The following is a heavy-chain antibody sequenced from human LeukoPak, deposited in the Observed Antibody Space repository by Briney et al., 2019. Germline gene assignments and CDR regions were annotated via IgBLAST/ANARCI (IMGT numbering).Heavy chain of an antibody. CDR1: GGTFSSYA. V-gene: IGHV1-69*01. J-gene: IGHJ3*02. CDR2: IIPIFGTA. D-gene: IGHD3-22*01. CDR3: AREKYYYDSSGPPNWVLDAFDI. Sequence: ASVKVSCKASGGTFSSYAISWVRQAPGQGLEWMGGIIPIFGTANYAQKFQGRVTITADESTSTAYMELSSLRSEDTAVYYCAREKYYYDSSGPPNWVLDAFDIWGRGTMVTVSS.